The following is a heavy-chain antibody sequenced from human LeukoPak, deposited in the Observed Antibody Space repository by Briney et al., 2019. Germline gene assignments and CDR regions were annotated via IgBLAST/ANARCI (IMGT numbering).Heavy chain of an antibody. CDR1: GYTLTELS. CDR2: FDPEDGET. Sequence: GASVKVSCKVSGYTLTELSMHWVRQAPGKGLEWMGGFDPEDGETIYAQEFQGRVTMTEDTSTDTAYMELSSLRSEDTAVYYCATLYCGGDCYSGFDYWGQGTLVTVSS. V-gene: IGHV1-24*01. D-gene: IGHD2-21*02. CDR3: ATLYCGGDCYSGFDY. J-gene: IGHJ4*02.